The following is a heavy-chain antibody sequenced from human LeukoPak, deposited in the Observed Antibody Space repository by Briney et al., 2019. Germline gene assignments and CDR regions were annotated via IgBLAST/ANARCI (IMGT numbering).Heavy chain of an antibody. V-gene: IGHV3-23*01. J-gene: IGHJ4*02. CDR1: GFTFSSYA. Sequence: GGPLRLSCAASGFTFSSYAMSGVRQAPGKGLEWVSAISGSGGSTYYADSVKGRFTISRDNSKNPLYLQMNSLGAEDTAVYYCAKDQPAQYRAFDYWGQGTLVTVSA. CDR2: ISGSGGST. CDR3: AKDQPAQYRAFDY. D-gene: IGHD2-2*01.